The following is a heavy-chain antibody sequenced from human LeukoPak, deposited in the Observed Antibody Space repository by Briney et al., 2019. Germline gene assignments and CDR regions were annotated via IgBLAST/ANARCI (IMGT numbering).Heavy chain of an antibody. CDR2: INLNSGGT. CDR1: GYTFTGYY. D-gene: IGHD5-18*01. J-gene: IGHJ4*02. Sequence: GSVTVSCKASGYTFTGYYMNWVRHAAGQGIEWMGWINLNSGGTNYAQKFQGRVTLTRDTSISTAYMELTRLRSDDTAVYYCARARGYSPPGVDYWGQGTLVTVSS. V-gene: IGHV1-2*02. CDR3: ARARGYSPPGVDY.